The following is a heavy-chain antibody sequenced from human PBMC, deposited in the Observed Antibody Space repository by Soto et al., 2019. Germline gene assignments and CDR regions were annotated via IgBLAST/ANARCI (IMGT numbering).Heavy chain of an antibody. CDR1: GFSLSSYT. J-gene: IGHJ4*02. V-gene: IGHV3-30-3*01. CDR2: ISFDSSSK. Sequence: QVQLVESGGGVVQPGRSLRLSCAGSGFSLSSYTMHWVRQAPGKGLEWVALISFDSSSKHYADSVRGRFSISRDNSTNTLYLQMDSLRPDDTALYYFARDRLRLGELSLIGYFDSWGQGTLVTVSS. CDR3: ARDRLRLGELSLIGYFDS. D-gene: IGHD3-16*02.